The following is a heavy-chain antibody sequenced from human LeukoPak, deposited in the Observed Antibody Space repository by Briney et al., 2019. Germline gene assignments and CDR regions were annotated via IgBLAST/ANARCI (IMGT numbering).Heavy chain of an antibody. V-gene: IGHV3-48*03. Sequence: GGSLRLSCAASGFTFSSYEMNWVRQAPGKGLEWVSYISSSGSTIYYADSVKGRFTISRDNAKNSLYLQMNSLRAEDTAVYYCASAYGDPVVTAQYYFDYWGQGTLVTVSS. J-gene: IGHJ4*02. CDR2: ISSSGSTI. CDR3: ASAYGDPVVTAQYYFDY. CDR1: GFTFSSYE. D-gene: IGHD2-21*02.